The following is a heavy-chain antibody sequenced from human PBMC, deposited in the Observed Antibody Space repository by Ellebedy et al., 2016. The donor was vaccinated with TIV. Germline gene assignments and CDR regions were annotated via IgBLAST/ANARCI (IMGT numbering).Heavy chain of an antibody. D-gene: IGHD6-19*01. CDR2: IRYDGSNK. Sequence: GESLKISCAASGFTFSSYGMHWVRQAPGKGLEWVAFIRYDGSNKYYADSVKGRFTISRDNSKNTLYLQMNSLRAEDTAVYYCARLGVAGTWGQGTLVTVSS. V-gene: IGHV3-30*02. CDR1: GFTFSSYG. CDR3: ARLGVAGT. J-gene: IGHJ4*02.